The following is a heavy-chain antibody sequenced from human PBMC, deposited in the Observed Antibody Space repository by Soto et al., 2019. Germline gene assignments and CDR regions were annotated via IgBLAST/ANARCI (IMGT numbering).Heavy chain of an antibody. CDR3: ARDEMGTYCSSTRCYAGFDY. CDR1: GGTFSSYT. Sequence: QVQLVQSGAEVKKPGSSVKVSCKASGGTFSSYTISWVRQAPGQGLEWMGRIIPILGIANYAQKFQGRVTINADKSTSTAYMELSSLRSEDTAVYDCARDEMGTYCSSTRCYAGFDYWGQGTLVTVSS. D-gene: IGHD2-2*01. V-gene: IGHV1-69*08. J-gene: IGHJ4*02. CDR2: IIPILGIA.